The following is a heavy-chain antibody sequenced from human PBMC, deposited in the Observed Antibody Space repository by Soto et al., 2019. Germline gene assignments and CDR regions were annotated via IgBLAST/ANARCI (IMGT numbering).Heavy chain of an antibody. J-gene: IGHJ5*02. V-gene: IGHV4-4*07. CDR3: ARAGGCEVQGSNWFDP. Sequence: SETLSLTCTVSGGSISSYYWSWIRQPAGKGLEWIGRMYTSGSPNYNPSLKSRVTMSVDTSTHQFSLKLTSVTAADTAVYYCARAGGCEVQGSNWFDPWGQGTLVTVSS. CDR1: GGSISSYY. D-gene: IGHD1-1*01. CDR2: MYTSGSP.